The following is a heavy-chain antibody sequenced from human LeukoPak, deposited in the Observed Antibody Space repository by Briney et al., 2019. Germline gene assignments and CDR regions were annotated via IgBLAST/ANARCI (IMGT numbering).Heavy chain of an antibody. CDR2: ISSSSSYI. D-gene: IGHD6-6*01. CDR3: ARDTLAARLPWFDP. CDR1: GFTFSSYS. J-gene: IGHJ5*02. Sequence: GGSLRLSCAASGFTFSSYSMNWVRQAPGKGLEWVSSISSSSSYIYYADSVKGRFTISRDNAKNSLYLQMNSLRAEDTAVYYCARDTLAARLPWFDPWGQGTLLTVSS. V-gene: IGHV3-21*01.